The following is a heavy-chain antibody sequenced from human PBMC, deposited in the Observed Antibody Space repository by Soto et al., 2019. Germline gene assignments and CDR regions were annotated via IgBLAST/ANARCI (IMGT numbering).Heavy chain of an antibody. J-gene: IGHJ1*01. Sequence: PSETLSLTCTVSGGSISSSSYCWGWIRQPPGKGLEWIGSIFYSGSTYYNPSLKSRVTISVDTSKNQFSLKLSSVTAADTAVYYCARKISTEYFQPWGQGTLVTVSS. CDR1: GGSISSSSYC. CDR2: IFYSGST. V-gene: IGHV4-39*01. D-gene: IGHD2-2*01. CDR3: ARKISTEYFQP.